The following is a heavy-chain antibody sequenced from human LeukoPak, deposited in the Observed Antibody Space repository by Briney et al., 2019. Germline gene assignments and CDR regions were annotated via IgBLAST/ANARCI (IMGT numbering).Heavy chain of an antibody. CDR3: ARRSGDYRGKPFDY. J-gene: IGHJ4*02. D-gene: IGHD4-17*01. CDR1: GGSISSYY. Sequence: SETLSLTCTLSGGSISSYYWSWIRQPPGKGLEWIGYIHYSGSNNYNPSLKSQVPISVDKSKNQFSLKLSSVTAADTAVYYCARRSGDYRGKPFDYWGQGTLVTVSS. V-gene: IGHV4-59*01. CDR2: IHYSGSN.